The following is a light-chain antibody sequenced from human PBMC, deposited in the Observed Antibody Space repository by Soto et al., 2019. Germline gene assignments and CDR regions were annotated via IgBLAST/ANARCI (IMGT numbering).Light chain of an antibody. CDR1: QSANSD. J-gene: IGKJ2*01. CDR2: DAS. V-gene: IGKV3-15*01. CDR3: RQYSEWPLYT. Sequence: IGVTPSPVTVPASPGERVTLACRASQSANSDLAWYQQQPGQAPRPLIYDASTRAAGVPARFSGSGSGTEFTLSISSLQSEEDALSYCRQYSEWPLYTFGEGTKVDI.